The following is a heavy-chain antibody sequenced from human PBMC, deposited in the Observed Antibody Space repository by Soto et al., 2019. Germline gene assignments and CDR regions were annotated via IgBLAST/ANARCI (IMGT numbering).Heavy chain of an antibody. CDR3: ARAIAAAGRVGDNWFDP. V-gene: IGHV6-1*01. D-gene: IGHD6-13*01. Sequence: PSQTLSLTCAISGDSVSSNSAAWNWIRQSPSRGLEWLGRTYYGSKWYNDYAVSVKSRITINPDTSKNQFSLQLNSVTPEDTAVYCCARAIAAAGRVGDNWFDPWGQGTLVTVSS. CDR2: TYYGSKWYN. CDR1: GDSVSSNSAA. J-gene: IGHJ5*02.